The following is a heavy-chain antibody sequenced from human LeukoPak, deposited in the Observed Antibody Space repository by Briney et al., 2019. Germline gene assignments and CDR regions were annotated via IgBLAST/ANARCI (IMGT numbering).Heavy chain of an antibody. CDR1: GFTVSSNY. Sequence: GGSLRLSCAASGFTVSSNYMSWVRQAPGKGLEWVSVIYSGGSTYYADSVKGRFTISRDNSKNTLYLQMNSLRAEDTAVYYCAREDYYDTRGAFDIWGQGTMVTVSS. D-gene: IGHD3-22*01. V-gene: IGHV3-66*01. J-gene: IGHJ3*02. CDR3: AREDYYDTRGAFDI. CDR2: IYSGGST.